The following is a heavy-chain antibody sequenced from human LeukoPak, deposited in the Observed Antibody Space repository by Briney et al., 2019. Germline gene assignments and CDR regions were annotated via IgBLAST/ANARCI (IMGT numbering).Heavy chain of an antibody. CDR3: ATDFYRGRQFDY. D-gene: IGHD2/OR15-2a*01. Sequence: ASVKVSCKVSGNTFTDLSMNWVRQAPGKGLEWMGGFDPEDVETIYAQKFQGRVTMTEDTSTATAYMELSSLRPDDTAVYYCATDFYRGRQFDYWGQGTLVTVTS. J-gene: IGHJ4*02. CDR1: GNTFTDLS. CDR2: FDPEDVET. V-gene: IGHV1-24*01.